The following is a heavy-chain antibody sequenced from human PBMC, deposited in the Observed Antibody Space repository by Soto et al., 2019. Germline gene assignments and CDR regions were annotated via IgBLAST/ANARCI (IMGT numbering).Heavy chain of an antibody. Sequence: PGQSLKISCQGSGYRFTSSWIGWVRQMPGKGLAWLGNVYPSDSAVRYSPSFEGRVTISADNYINTSYLHLLNVNAWAPTNYDYTKGATNHFDSWGQGTRVTVAS. CDR2: VYPSDSAV. V-gene: IGHV5-51*01. CDR1: GYRFTSSW. D-gene: IGHD1-1*01. CDR3: TKGATNHFDS. J-gene: IGHJ4*02.